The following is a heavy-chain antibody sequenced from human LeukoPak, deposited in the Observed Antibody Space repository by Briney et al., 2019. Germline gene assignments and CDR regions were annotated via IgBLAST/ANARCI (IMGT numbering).Heavy chain of an antibody. J-gene: IGHJ4*02. CDR3: ARPKSDY. CDR2: IKEDGSDK. CDR1: GFTFSSYW. Sequence: GGSLRLSCAASGFTFSSYWMTWVRQTPGKGLEWVANIKEDGSDKYYADSMKGRFTISRDNAKKSLYLQLNGLRVEDTAVYYCARPKSDYWGQGTLVTVSS. V-gene: IGHV3-7*01.